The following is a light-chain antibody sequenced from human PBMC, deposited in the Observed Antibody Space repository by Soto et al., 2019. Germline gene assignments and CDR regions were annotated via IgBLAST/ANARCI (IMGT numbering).Light chain of an antibody. CDR1: QHVISN. V-gene: IGKV3-15*01. Sequence: EIVMPQSPGTLSVSPGERATLSSSPSQHVISNLAWYQQRPGQAPRLLIYSASTRATGIPARLSGSGSGTELTLTISSLQSGDAAVYYCQQYYEWPRGTFGQGTRLEIK. CDR2: SAS. J-gene: IGKJ5*01. CDR3: QQYYEWPRGT.